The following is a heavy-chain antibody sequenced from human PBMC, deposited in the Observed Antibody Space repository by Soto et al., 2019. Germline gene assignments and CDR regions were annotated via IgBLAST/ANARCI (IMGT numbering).Heavy chain of an antibody. CDR1: GYTFTSYG. Sequence: QVQLVQSGAEVKKPGASVKVSCKASGYTFTSYGISWVRQAPGQGLEWIGWISAYNGNTNYAQKLQGRVTMTTDTSTSTAYMERRSLRADATALYYCASPLGPGYCTNGVCYFLDYWGQGTLVTVSS. CDR2: ISAYNGNT. J-gene: IGHJ4*02. CDR3: ASPLGPGYCTNGVCYFLDY. D-gene: IGHD2-8*01. V-gene: IGHV1-18*01.